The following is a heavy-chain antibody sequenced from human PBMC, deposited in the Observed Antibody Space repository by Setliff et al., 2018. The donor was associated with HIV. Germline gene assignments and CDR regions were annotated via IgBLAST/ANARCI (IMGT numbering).Heavy chain of an antibody. CDR1: GGSISSHY. D-gene: IGHD2-21*02. V-gene: IGHV4-4*07. Sequence: KPSETLSLTCTVSGGSISSHYWSWIRQPAGKGLEWIGRFYSSRSNSYNPSLKSRVTISVDTSKNQFSLRLSSVTAADTAVYYCARGVAVTAIHAYYYGLDVWGQGATVTVS. CDR2: FYSSRSN. J-gene: IGHJ6*02. CDR3: ARGVAVTAIHAYYYGLDV.